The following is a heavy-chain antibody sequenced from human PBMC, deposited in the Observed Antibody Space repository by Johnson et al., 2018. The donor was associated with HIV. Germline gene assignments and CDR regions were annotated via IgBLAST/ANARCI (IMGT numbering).Heavy chain of an antibody. J-gene: IGHJ3*02. Sequence: VQLVESGGGVVQPGRSLRLSCAASGFTVSSNYMSWVRQAPGKGLEWVSVIYSGGSTYYADSVKGRFTISRDNSKNTLYLQMNSLRAEDTALYYCARDRQAVRGTFDIWGQGTMVTVSS. CDR3: ARDRQAVRGTFDI. D-gene: IGHD6-19*01. CDR2: IYSGGST. CDR1: GFTVSSNY. V-gene: IGHV3-53*01.